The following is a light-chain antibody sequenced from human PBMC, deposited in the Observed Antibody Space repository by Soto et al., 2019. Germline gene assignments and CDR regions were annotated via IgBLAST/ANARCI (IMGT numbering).Light chain of an antibody. CDR2: GSS. V-gene: IGKV1-39*01. CDR3: QQSDSTPPWT. Sequence: PSSLSLNIPDKGTITFRASRNVDNNVNWYQQKPGKAPNLLIYGSSTLYGGVPSRFSGSGSGTAFTLTVSRLYPEDFAVYFFQQSDSTPPWTFGQ. CDR1: RNVDNN. J-gene: IGKJ1*01.